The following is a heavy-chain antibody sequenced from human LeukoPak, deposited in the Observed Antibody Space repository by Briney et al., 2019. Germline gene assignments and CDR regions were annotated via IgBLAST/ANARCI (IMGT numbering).Heavy chain of an antibody. CDR3: AKVSMGWPDAFDI. J-gene: IGHJ3*02. CDR1: GFTFSSYA. Sequence: GGSLRLSCAASGFTFSSYAMSWVRQAPGKGLEWVSAISGSGGSPYYADSVKGRFTISRDNSKNTLYLQMNSLRAEDTAVYHCAKVSMGWPDAFDIWGQGTMVTVSS. V-gene: IGHV3-23*01. CDR2: ISGSGGSP. D-gene: IGHD2/OR15-2a*01.